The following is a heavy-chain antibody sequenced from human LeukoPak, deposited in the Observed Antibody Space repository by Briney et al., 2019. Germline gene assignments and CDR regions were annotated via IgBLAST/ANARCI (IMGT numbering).Heavy chain of an antibody. J-gene: IGHJ5*02. V-gene: IGHV3-23*01. CDR2: ITGGHYAT. CDR3: TKDPNGDYIGAFDP. D-gene: IGHD4-17*01. Sequence: GGSLRLSWAASGFSFSSFAMTWVRQAPGKGLECVSSITGGHYATYNTDSVKGRFTISRDNAKNTLYLQMNSLRADDTAIYYCTKDPNGDYIGAFDPWGQGTLVTVSS. CDR1: GFSFSSFA.